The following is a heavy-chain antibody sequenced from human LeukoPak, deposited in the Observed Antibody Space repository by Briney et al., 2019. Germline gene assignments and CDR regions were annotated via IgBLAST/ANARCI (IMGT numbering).Heavy chain of an antibody. CDR3: AKDAF. CDR1: GFPFDISW. V-gene: IGHV3-7*01. Sequence: PGGSLRLSCAASGFPFDISWLNWVRQAPGKGPEWVATMKPDGSEKYYVDSVKGRFTISRDNAKNSVYLQVDSLRVEDTAVYYCAKDAFWGRGTLVSVSS. CDR2: MKPDGSEK. J-gene: IGHJ4*02.